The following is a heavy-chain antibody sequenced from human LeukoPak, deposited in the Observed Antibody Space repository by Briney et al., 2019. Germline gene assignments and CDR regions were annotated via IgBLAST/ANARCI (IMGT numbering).Heavy chain of an antibody. CDR1: GYTFTMYS. Sequence: GASVKVSCKASGYTFTMYSISWVRQAPGQGLEWMGWINPYNGDTNNAQKLQGRVTMTTDTSTSTAYMELRSLRSDDTAVYYCARITDHCTSTNCHPYFDYWGQGTLVTVSS. CDR2: INPYNGDT. CDR3: ARITDHCTSTNCHPYFDY. J-gene: IGHJ4*02. D-gene: IGHD2-2*01. V-gene: IGHV1-18*01.